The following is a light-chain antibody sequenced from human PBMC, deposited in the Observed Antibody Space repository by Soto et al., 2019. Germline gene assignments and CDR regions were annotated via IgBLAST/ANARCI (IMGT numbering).Light chain of an antibody. CDR3: SSYTSSSTPWV. Sequence: QSALTQPASVSGSPGQSITISCTGTSSDVGGYNYVSWYQQHPGKAPKLMIYDVSNRPSGVSNRFSGSKSGNTASLTSSGLQAEDEADYSCSSYTSSSTPWVFGGGTKLTVL. J-gene: IGLJ3*02. V-gene: IGLV2-14*01. CDR2: DVS. CDR1: SSDVGGYNY.